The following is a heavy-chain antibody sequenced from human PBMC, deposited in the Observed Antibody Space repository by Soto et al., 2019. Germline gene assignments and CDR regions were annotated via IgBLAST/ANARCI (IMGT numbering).Heavy chain of an antibody. J-gene: IGHJ4*02. Sequence: EVQLLESGGGLVQPGGSLRLSCAASGFSFSNYAMSWVRQAPGKGLEWVSTIYGSGSNTYFADSVKGRFTISRDKSKNSLYLNMNSLGAEDTAVSYCAKGPYYGAGSYRYFAYWGRGTLVTVSS. V-gene: IGHV3-23*05. CDR2: IYGSGSNT. CDR1: GFSFSNYA. D-gene: IGHD3-10*01. CDR3: AKGPYYGAGSYRYFAY.